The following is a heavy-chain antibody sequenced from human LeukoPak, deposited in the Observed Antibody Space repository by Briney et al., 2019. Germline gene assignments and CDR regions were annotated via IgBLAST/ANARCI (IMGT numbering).Heavy chain of an antibody. V-gene: IGHV3-74*01. CDR1: RFTFSSYW. CDR2: INSDGSST. CDR3: ARDPEEGYFDY. J-gene: IGHJ4*02. Sequence: PGGSLRLSCAASRFTFSSYWMHWVRQAPGKGLVWVSRINSDGSSTSYADSVKGRFTISRDNAKNTLYLQMNSLRAEDTAVYYCARDPEEGYFDYWGQGTLVTVSS.